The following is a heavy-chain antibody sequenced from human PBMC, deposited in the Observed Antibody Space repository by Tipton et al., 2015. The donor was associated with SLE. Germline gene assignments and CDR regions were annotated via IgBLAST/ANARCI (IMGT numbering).Heavy chain of an antibody. V-gene: IGHV4-4*07. CDR2: IYTSGST. CDR1: GGSFSGYY. Sequence: TLSLTCAVYGGSFSGYYWSWIRQPAGQGLEWIGHIYTSGSTNYNPSLKSRVTISVDTSKNQFPLKLSSVPAADTAVYYCAREDYGDDGGYYYYYGMDVWGQGTTVTVSS. D-gene: IGHD4-17*01. CDR3: AREDYGDDGGYYYYYGMDV. J-gene: IGHJ6*02.